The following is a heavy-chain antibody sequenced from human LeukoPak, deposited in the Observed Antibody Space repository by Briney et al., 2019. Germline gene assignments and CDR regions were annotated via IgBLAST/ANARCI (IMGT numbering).Heavy chain of an antibody. Sequence: ASVKVSCKASGYTFTSYGISWVRQAPGQGLEWMGWISAYNGNTNYAQKLQGRVTMTTDTSTSTAYMELRSLRSDDTAVYYCARDYITGRPPPNPFDPWGQGTLVTVSS. V-gene: IGHV1-18*01. CDR2: ISAYNGNT. J-gene: IGHJ5*02. CDR3: ARDYITGRPPPNPFDP. D-gene: IGHD1-20*01. CDR1: GYTFTSYG.